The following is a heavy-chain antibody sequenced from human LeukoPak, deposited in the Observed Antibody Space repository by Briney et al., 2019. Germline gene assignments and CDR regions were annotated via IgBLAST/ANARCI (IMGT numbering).Heavy chain of an antibody. CDR2: ISSSSSYI. CDR3: ARLWWETRPPIDY. V-gene: IGHV3-21*01. Sequence: SGGSLRLSCAASGFTFSSYEMNWVRQAPGKGLEWVSSISSSSSYIYYADSVKGRFTISRDNAKNSLYLQMNSLRAEDTAVYYCARLWWETRPPIDYWGQGTLVTVSS. D-gene: IGHD2-21*01. CDR1: GFTFSSYE. J-gene: IGHJ4*02.